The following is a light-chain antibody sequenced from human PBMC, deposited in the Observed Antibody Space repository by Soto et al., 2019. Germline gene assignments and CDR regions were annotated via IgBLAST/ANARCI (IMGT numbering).Light chain of an antibody. CDR3: SSYGGSNNLL. CDR2: EVN. J-gene: IGLJ2*01. Sequence: QSVLTQPPSASGSPGQSVTISCTGTSNDVGAYNFISWYQQHPGKAPKLMIYEVNKRPSGVPDRFSGSKPGNTASLTVSGLQAEDEADYYCSSYGGSNNLLFGGGTKLTVL. V-gene: IGLV2-8*01. CDR1: SNDVGAYNF.